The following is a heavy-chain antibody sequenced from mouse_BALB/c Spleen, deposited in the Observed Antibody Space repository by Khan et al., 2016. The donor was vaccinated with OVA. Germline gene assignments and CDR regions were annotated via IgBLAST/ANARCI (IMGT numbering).Heavy chain of an antibody. Sequence: QVQLKESGAELARPGASVKMSCKASGYTFTTYTMYWVKQRPGQGLEWIGYINPRNGYTNYNQKFKDKSTLTADKSSSTAYMQLSSLTSDYSAVYYCAREGAYYRSDGWFSYWGQGTLVTVSA. V-gene: IGHV1-4*01. D-gene: IGHD2-14*01. J-gene: IGHJ3*01. CDR2: INPRNGYT. CDR1: GYTFTTYT. CDR3: AREGAYYRSDGWFSY.